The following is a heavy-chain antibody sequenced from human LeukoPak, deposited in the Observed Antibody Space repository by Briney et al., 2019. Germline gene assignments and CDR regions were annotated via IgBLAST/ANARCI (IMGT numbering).Heavy chain of an antibody. CDR3: ARLPYQLLELAYYYYCYMDV. Sequence: SETLSLTCTFSGGSISSSSYYWGWIRQPPGKVLEWIGSIYYSGSPYYNPSLKSRVTISVDTTKNQFSLKLSSVTAADTAVYYCARLPYQLLELAYYYYCYMDVWGKGTTVTVSS. V-gene: IGHV4-39*01. CDR2: IYYSGSP. J-gene: IGHJ6*03. D-gene: IGHD2-2*01. CDR1: GGSISSSSYY.